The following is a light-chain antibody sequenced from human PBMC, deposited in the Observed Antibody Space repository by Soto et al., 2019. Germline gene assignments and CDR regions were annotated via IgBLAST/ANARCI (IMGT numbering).Light chain of an antibody. Sequence: EIVLTQSPATLSLSPGERATLSCRASQSVSSYLAWYQQKPGQAPRLLIYDASSRATGIPARFSGSVSGTDFTLTISSPEPEDFADYYCQQRSNWPPWTFCQWTKVEIK. J-gene: IGKJ1*01. CDR3: QQRSNWPPWT. V-gene: IGKV3-11*01. CDR1: QSVSSY. CDR2: DAS.